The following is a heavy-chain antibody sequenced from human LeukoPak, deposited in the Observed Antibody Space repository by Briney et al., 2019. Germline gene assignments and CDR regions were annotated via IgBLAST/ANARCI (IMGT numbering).Heavy chain of an antibody. CDR1: GFTFGVYV. Sequence: GGSLRLSYTAFGFTFGVYVMSSVRQAPGKGLEWVGFIRSKAYGGTTEYAASVKGRFTISRDDSKSIAYLQMNSLKTEDTAVYYCTRGKYYDFWVGHYPDYGDQGTLVTVSS. CDR2: IRSKAYGGTT. CDR3: TRGKYYDFWVGHYPDY. V-gene: IGHV3-49*04. D-gene: IGHD3-3*01. J-gene: IGHJ4*02.